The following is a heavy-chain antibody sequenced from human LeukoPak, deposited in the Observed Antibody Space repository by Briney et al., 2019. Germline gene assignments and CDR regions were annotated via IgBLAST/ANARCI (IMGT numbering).Heavy chain of an antibody. CDR3: ARGGGSYPFDY. CDR1: GGSFSGYY. V-gene: IGHV4-34*01. J-gene: IGHJ4*02. CDR2: INHSGST. D-gene: IGHD1-26*01. Sequence: SETLSLTCAVYGGSFSGYYWSWIRQPPGKGLEWIGEINHSGSTNYNPSLKSRVTISVDTSKNQFSLKLSSVAAADTAVYYCARGGGSYPFDYWGQGTLVTVSS.